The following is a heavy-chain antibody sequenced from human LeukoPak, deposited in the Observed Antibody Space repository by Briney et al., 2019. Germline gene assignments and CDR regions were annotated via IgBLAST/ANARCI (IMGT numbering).Heavy chain of an antibody. CDR1: GGSISSYY. CDR3: ARDLFGYYDSSGYYTYFDY. J-gene: IGHJ4*02. D-gene: IGHD3-22*01. CDR2: IYTSGST. V-gene: IGHV4-4*07. Sequence: PSETLSLTCTVSGGSISSYYWSWIRQPAGKGLVWIGRIYTSGSTNYNPSLKSRVTMAVDTSKNQFSLKLSSVTAADTAVYYCARDLFGYYDSSGYYTYFDYWGQGTLVTVSS.